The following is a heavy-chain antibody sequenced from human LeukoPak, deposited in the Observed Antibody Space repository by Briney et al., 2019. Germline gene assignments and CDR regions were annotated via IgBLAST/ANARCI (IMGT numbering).Heavy chain of an antibody. CDR1: GFTFSSYA. D-gene: IGHD3-22*01. CDR3: AKDLDSSGYYSNWFDP. V-gene: IGHV3-23*01. J-gene: IGHJ5*02. Sequence: GGSLRLSCAASGFTFSSYAMSWVRQAPGKGPEWVSAISGSGGSTYYADSVKGRFTISRDNSKNTLYLQMNSLRAEDTAVYYCAKDLDSSGYYSNWFDPWGQGTLVTVSS. CDR2: ISGSGGST.